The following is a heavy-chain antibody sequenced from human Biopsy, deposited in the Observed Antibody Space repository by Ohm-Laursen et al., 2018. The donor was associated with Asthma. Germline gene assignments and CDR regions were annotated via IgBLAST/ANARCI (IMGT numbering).Heavy chain of an antibody. V-gene: IGHV4-39*01. CDR2: MYHSGSP. CDR3: VRHQYSSSWSTFDY. J-gene: IGHJ4*02. D-gene: IGHD3-22*01. Sequence: TLSLTWTVSGGSITSSSYYWGWIRQPPGKGMGWIGSMYHSGSPYYHPSLKSRATISVDTSKNQLSLKMSSVTAADTAVYFCVRHQYSSSWSTFDYWGQGALVTVSS. CDR1: GGSITSSSYY.